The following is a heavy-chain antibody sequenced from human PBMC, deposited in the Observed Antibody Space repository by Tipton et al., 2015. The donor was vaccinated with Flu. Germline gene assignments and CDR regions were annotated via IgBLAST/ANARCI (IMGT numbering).Heavy chain of an antibody. V-gene: IGHV3-9*01. CDR1: GFKFDQYD. Sequence: QLVQSGGGLVQPGKSLRLSCAASGFKFDQYDMHWVRQAPGRGLEWVPGIGWDTTTRGYADSVQGRFTISRDNRKNSVYLQMNSLRPEDTALYYCAKETYTDNHYHYGMDVWGQGTTVTVSS. CDR3: AKETYTDNHYHYGMDV. J-gene: IGHJ6*02. D-gene: IGHD1-14*01. CDR2: IGWDTTTR.